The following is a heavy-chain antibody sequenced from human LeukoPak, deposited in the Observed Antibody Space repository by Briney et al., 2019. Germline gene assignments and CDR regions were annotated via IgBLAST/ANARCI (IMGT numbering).Heavy chain of an antibody. D-gene: IGHD2-21*01. J-gene: IGHJ2*01. CDR1: GFTFSGND. V-gene: IGHV3-13*01. Sequence: GGSLRLSLAGSGFTFSGNDFHWFRQATGKGLEWVSAIGRGGDTYYPGSVKGRFTISREDAKNSLYLQMNSLTAGDTAVYYCARELLDAISSGWYFDLWGRGTLVTVSS. CDR2: IGRGGDT. CDR3: ARELLDAISSGWYFDL.